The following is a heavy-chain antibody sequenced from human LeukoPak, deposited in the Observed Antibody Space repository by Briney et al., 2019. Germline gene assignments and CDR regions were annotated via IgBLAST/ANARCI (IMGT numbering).Heavy chain of an antibody. Sequence: ASVKVSCKASGYTFTGYYMHWVRQAPGQGLEWMGWINPNSGGTNCAQKFQGRVTMTRDTSISTAYMELSRLRSDDTAVYYCASSITVTITYFDYWGQGTLVTVSS. V-gene: IGHV1-2*02. CDR2: INPNSGGT. CDR3: ASSITVTITYFDY. J-gene: IGHJ4*02. CDR1: GYTFTGYY. D-gene: IGHD4-17*01.